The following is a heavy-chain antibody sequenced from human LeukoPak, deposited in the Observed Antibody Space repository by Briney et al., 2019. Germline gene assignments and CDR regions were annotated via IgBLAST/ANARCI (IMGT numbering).Heavy chain of an antibody. CDR1: GYTFTSYG. J-gene: IGHJ4*02. CDR3: ARDGMGFPGNSWGADY. CDR2: VFGNNDNR. Sequence: GASVKVSCNASGYTFTSYGISWVRQAPGQGLEWMGWVFGNNDNRYYSQNLQGRVTVTTDTSTSTAYMELRSLRSDDTAVYYCARDGMGFPGNSWGADYWGQGTLVTVST. V-gene: IGHV1-18*01. D-gene: IGHD6-13*01.